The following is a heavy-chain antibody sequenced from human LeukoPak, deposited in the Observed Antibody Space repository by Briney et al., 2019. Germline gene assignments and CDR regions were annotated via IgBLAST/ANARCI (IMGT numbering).Heavy chain of an antibody. Sequence: ASVKVSCKVSGYTLTELSMHWVRQAPGKGLEWMGGFDPGDGETIYAQKFQGRVTMTEDTSTDTAYMELSSLRSEDTAVYYCATDLNSGSYSPDRYGMDVWGQGTTVTVSS. V-gene: IGHV1-24*01. CDR2: FDPGDGET. D-gene: IGHD1-26*01. J-gene: IGHJ6*02. CDR1: GYTLTELS. CDR3: ATDLNSGSYSPDRYGMDV.